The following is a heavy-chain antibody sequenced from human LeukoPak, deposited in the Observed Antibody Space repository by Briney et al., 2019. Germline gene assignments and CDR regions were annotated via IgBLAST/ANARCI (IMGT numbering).Heavy chain of an antibody. J-gene: IGHJ4*01. V-gene: IGHV3-33*01. Sequence: GGSLRLSRAASGFTFSSYGMHWARKAPGKGLEWVAVIWYDGSNKYYADSVKGRFTISRDNSKNTLYLQMNSLRAEDTAVYYCARDYGGVFDYWGHGTLVTVSS. CDR1: GFTFSSYG. CDR2: IWYDGSNK. D-gene: IGHD4-23*01. CDR3: ARDYGGVFDY.